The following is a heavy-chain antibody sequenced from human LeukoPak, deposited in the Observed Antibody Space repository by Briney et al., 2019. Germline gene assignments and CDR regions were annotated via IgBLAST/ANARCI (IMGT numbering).Heavy chain of an antibody. V-gene: IGHV3-23*01. D-gene: IGHD2-2*01. J-gene: IGHJ6*03. Sequence: GGSLRLSCAASGFTFSSYAMSWVRQAPGKGLEWVSAISGSGGSTYYADSVKGQFTISRDNSKNTLYLQMNSLRAEDTAVYYCAKGGIVVVPAGAYYYYYYMDVWGKGTTVTVSS. CDR2: ISGSGGST. CDR3: AKGGIVVVPAGAYYYYYYMDV. CDR1: GFTFSSYA.